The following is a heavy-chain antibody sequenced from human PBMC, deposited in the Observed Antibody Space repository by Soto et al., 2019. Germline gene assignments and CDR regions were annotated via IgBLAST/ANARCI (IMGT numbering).Heavy chain of an antibody. V-gene: IGHV3-23*01. Sequence: GGSLRLSCAASCFSFRMYGMSWVRQAPGKGLEWVSGISGGDDRTHYADSVKGRFTISRDSSKSTLYLQMSSLRVEDTAIYYCAKDIYDSNWYDHWGQGTLVTVSS. CDR1: CFSFRMYG. J-gene: IGHJ5*02. D-gene: IGHD3-3*01. CDR3: AKDIYDSNWYDH. CDR2: ISGGDDRT.